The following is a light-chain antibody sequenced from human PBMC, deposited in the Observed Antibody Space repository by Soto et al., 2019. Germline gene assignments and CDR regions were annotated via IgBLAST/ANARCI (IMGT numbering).Light chain of an antibody. Sequence: DIQMTQSPSTLSGSVGDRVTITCRASQTISSWLAWYQQKPGKAPKLLIYKASTLKSGVPSRFSGSGSGTESTLTISSLQPDDFATYYCQQYYSYPWTFGQGTNVEIK. CDR2: KAS. CDR1: QTISSW. CDR3: QQYYSYPWT. J-gene: IGKJ1*01. V-gene: IGKV1-5*03.